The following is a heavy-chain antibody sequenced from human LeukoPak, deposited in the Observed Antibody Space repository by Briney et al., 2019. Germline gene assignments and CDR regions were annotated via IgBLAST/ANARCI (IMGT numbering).Heavy chain of an antibody. D-gene: IGHD5-12*01. Sequence: PGRSLRLSCAASGFTFSSYAMHWVRQAPGKGLEWVAVISYDGSNKYYADSVKGRFTISRDNSENTLYLQMNSLRAEDTAVYYCGRGYDPFDYWGQGTLVTVSS. CDR3: GRGYDPFDY. J-gene: IGHJ4*02. V-gene: IGHV3-30*04. CDR1: GFTFSSYA. CDR2: ISYDGSNK.